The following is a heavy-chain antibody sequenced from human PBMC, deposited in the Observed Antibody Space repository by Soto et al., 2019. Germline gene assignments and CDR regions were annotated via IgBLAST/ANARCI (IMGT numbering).Heavy chain of an antibody. V-gene: IGHV3-23*01. D-gene: IGHD3-22*01. CDR2: ISGSSGST. CDR3: AQGHYDSSGYSC. Sequence: PGGSLRLSCAASGFTFSSYAMSWVRQAPGKGLEWVSAISGSSGSTYYADSVKGRFTISRDNSKNTLYLQMNSLRAEDTAVYYSAQGHYDSSGYSCWGKGTLVTVYS. J-gene: IGHJ4*02. CDR1: GFTFSSYA.